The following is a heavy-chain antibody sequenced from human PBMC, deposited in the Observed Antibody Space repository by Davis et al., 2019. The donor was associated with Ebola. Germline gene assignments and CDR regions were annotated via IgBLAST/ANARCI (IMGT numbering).Heavy chain of an antibody. J-gene: IGHJ4*02. CDR3: ARDRKVRGVVDY. CDR2: IYYSGST. CDR1: GGSISSYY. D-gene: IGHD3-10*01. Sequence: PSETLSLTCTVSGGSISSYYWSWIRQPPGKGLEWIGYIYYSGSTNYNPSLKSRVTISVDTSKNQFSLKLSSVTAADTAVYYCARDRKVRGVVDYWGQGTLVTVSS. V-gene: IGHV4-59*12.